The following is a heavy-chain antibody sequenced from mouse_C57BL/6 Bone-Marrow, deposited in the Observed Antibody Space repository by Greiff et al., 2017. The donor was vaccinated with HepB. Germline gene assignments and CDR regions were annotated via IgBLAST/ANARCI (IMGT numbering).Heavy chain of an antibody. J-gene: IGHJ3*01. Sequence: VQLQQPGAALVMPGASVKLSCKASGYTFTSYWMHWVKQRPGQGLEWIGEIDPSDSYTNYNHKFKGKSTLTVDKSPSTAYMQLSSLTSEDSAVYYCAREGLYWAPTAWFAYWGQGTLVTVSA. CDR1: GYTFTSYW. CDR3: AREGLYWAPTAWFAY. V-gene: IGHV1-69*01. D-gene: IGHD6-5*01. CDR2: IDPSDSYT.